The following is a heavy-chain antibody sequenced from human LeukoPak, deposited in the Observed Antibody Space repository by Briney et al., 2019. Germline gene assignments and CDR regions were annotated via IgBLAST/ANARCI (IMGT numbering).Heavy chain of an antibody. Sequence: ASVTVSCKASGYTFTGYYMHWVRQAPGQGLEWMGWINPNSGGTNYAQKFQGRVTMTRDTSISTAYMELSRLRSDDTAVYYCARGGDSSGYYTVFDYWGQGTLVTVSS. V-gene: IGHV1-2*02. CDR3: ARGGDSSGYYTVFDY. CDR2: INPNSGGT. D-gene: IGHD3-22*01. CDR1: GYTFTGYY. J-gene: IGHJ4*02.